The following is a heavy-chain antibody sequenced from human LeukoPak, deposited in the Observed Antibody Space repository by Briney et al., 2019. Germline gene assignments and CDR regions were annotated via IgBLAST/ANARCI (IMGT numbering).Heavy chain of an antibody. J-gene: IGHJ5*02. D-gene: IGHD1-26*01. V-gene: IGHV1-18*01. CDR1: GYSFNSYG. CDR2: INTYKGNT. CDR3: ARHQKVGTTATYTPFDP. Sequence: ASVKVSCKASGYSFNSYGISWVRQAPGQGLEWMGWINTYKGNTNYAQKFQGRVSMTTDRSTSTAYLELRSLRSDDTAVYYCARHQKVGTTATYTPFDPWGQGTLVTVSS.